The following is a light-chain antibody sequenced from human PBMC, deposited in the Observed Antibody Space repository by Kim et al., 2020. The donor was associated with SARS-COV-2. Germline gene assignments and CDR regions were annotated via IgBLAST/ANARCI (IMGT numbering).Light chain of an antibody. CDR2: GKN. Sequence: VALGQTARITCRGDSLRRYYASWYQQKSGQAPVLVIYGKNNRPSGIPDRVSGSSSGNTASLTITGAQAEDEADYYCHSRDSSDNHLFGGGTQLTVL. V-gene: IGLV3-19*01. J-gene: IGLJ3*02. CDR3: HSRDSSDNHL. CDR1: SLRRYY.